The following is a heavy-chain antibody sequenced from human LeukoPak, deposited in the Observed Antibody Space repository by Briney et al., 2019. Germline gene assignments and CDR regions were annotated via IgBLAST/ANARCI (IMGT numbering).Heavy chain of an antibody. CDR1: GGSFSGYY. V-gene: IGHV4-34*01. J-gene: IGHJ4*02. D-gene: IGHD5-18*01. CDR3: ARQLDTAMSPSNDY. CDR2: INHSGST. Sequence: SETLSLTCAVYGGSFSGYYWSWIRQPPRKGLEWIGEINHSGSTNYNPSLKSRVTISVDTSKNQFSLKLSSVTAADTAVYYCARQLDTAMSPSNDYWGQGTLVTVSS.